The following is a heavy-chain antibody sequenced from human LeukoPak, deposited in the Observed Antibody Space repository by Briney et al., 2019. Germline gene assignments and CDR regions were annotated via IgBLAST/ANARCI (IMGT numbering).Heavy chain of an antibody. D-gene: IGHD6-19*01. CDR2: ISGSGDST. V-gene: IGHV3-23*01. J-gene: IGHJ4*02. Sequence: QTGGSLRLSCAASGFSFSIHAMTWFRQAPGKGLEWVSGISGSGDSTYYADSVKGRFTISRDTSKNTLYLQMSSLRAEDTAVYYCAKDRSSGWYSITYFDFWSQGTLVSVSS. CDR3: AKDRSSGWYSITYFDF. CDR1: GFSFSIHA.